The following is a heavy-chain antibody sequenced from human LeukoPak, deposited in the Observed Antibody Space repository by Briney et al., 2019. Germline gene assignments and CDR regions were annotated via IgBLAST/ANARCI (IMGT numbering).Heavy chain of an antibody. CDR1: GYTFTGYY. J-gene: IGHJ4*02. CDR3: ARATNYYDSSGYYWYYFVY. Sequence: VASVKVSCKASGYTFTGYYMHWVRQAPGQGLEWMGWIKPNSGGTNYAPKFQGRVTMTSDTSINTAYMELSRLRSNDTAVYYCARATNYYDSSGYYWYYFVYWGQGTLVTVSS. CDR2: IKPNSGGT. D-gene: IGHD3-22*01. V-gene: IGHV1-2*02.